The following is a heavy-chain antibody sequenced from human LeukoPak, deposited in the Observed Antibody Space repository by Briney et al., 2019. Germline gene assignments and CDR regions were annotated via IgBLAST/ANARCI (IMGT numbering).Heavy chain of an antibody. CDR3: ARREYYGSGSLGFDP. Sequence: GESLKISCKGSGYNFRSYWISWVREMPGKGLEWMGRIDPSDSYTKYSPSFQGHVTISVDKSISTAYLQWSSLKASDTAMYYCARREYYGSGSLGFDPWGQGTLVTVSS. V-gene: IGHV5-10-1*01. D-gene: IGHD3-10*01. J-gene: IGHJ5*02. CDR2: IDPSDSYT. CDR1: GYNFRSYW.